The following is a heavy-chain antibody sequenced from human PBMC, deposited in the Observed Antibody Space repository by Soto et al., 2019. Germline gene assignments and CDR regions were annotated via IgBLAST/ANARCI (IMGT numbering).Heavy chain of an antibody. CDR2: IGTAGDT. V-gene: IGHV3-13*01. CDR3: ARGDILCDGGRCYGIPLDV. Sequence: PGGSLRLSCAASGFTSSSYDMHWVRQATGKGLEWVSAIGTAGDTYYPGSVKGRFTISRENAKNSLYLQMNSLRVGDTAVYYCARGDILCDGGRCYGIPLDVWGKGTTVTVSA. J-gene: IGHJ6*04. D-gene: IGHD2-15*01. CDR1: GFTSSSYD.